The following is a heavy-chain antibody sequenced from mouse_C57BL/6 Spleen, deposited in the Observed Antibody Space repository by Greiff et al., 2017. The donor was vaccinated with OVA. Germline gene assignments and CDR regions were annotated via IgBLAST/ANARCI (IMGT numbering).Heavy chain of an antibody. CDR3: ARGAFYDYERGFAY. J-gene: IGHJ3*01. V-gene: IGHV1-64*01. D-gene: IGHD2-4*01. CDR2: IHPNSGST. Sequence: QVQLQQPGAELVKPGASVKLSCKASGYTFTSYWMHWVKQRPGQGLEWIGMIHPNSGSTNYNEKFKSKATLTVDKSSSTAYMQLSSLTSEDSAVYYCARGAFYDYERGFAYWGQGTLVTVSA. CDR1: GYTFTSYW.